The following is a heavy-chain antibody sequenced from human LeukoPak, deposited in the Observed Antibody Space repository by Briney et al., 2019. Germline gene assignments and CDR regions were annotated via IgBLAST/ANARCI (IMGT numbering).Heavy chain of an antibody. J-gene: IGHJ4*02. D-gene: IGHD3-22*01. V-gene: IGHV3-21*01. Sequence: GGSLRLSCTASGFSFSSPGMNWVRQAPGKGLEWVSSINGESTFKVYADSVKGRFTISRDNAKNSLYLQMNSLRAEDTAVYYCARDYYDSSGYYFGSYWGQGTLVTVSS. CDR2: INGESTFK. CDR3: ARDYYDSSGYYFGSY. CDR1: GFSFSSPG.